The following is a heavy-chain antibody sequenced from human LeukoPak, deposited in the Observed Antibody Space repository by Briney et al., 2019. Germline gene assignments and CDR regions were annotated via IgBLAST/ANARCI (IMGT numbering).Heavy chain of an antibody. CDR2: INPDSGGT. J-gene: IGHJ4*02. Sequence: AASVKVSCKASGYTFTGYYMHWVRQAPGQGLEWMGWINPDSGGTNYAQKFQGRVTMTRDTSISTAYMELSRLRSDDTAEYYCARGGGTTVTTNYWGQGTLVTVSS. D-gene: IGHD4-17*01. V-gene: IGHV1-2*02. CDR1: GYTFTGYY. CDR3: ARGGGTTVTTNY.